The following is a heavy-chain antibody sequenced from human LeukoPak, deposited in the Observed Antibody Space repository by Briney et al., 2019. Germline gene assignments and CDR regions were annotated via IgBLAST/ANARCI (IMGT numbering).Heavy chain of an antibody. CDR1: GYTFTSYG. D-gene: IGHD3-9*01. CDR2: ISAYNGNT. CDR3: ARGGAGWDLTGYYTYYYMDV. Sequence: ASVKVSCKACGYTFTSYGISWVRQAPGQGLEWMGWISAYNGNTNYAQKLQGRVTMTTDTSTSTAYMELRSLRSDDTAVYYCARGGAGWDLTGYYTYYYMDVWGKGTTVTVSS. V-gene: IGHV1-18*01. J-gene: IGHJ6*03.